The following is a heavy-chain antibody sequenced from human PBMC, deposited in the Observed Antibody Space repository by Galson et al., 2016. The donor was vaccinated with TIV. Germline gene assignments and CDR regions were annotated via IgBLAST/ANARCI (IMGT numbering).Heavy chain of an antibody. V-gene: IGHV3-33*01. D-gene: IGHD3-10*01. CDR2: LWFDGSDK. J-gene: IGHJ4*02. Sequence: SLRLSCAASGFTFGSFGMHWVRQAPGKGPEWVAGLWFDGSDKKYRDSVKGRFSISRDNSRNTVHLQMNSLRAEDTAVYYCAREFKDYFFDYWGQGTLVTVSS. CDR1: GFTFGSFG. CDR3: AREFKDYFFDY.